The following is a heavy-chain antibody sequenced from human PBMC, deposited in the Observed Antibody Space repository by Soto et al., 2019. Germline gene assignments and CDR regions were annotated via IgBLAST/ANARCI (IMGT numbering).Heavy chain of an antibody. CDR3: ARERVAPSDNYYGLDV. Sequence: QVQLVESGGGVVQPGRSLRLSCAASGFSFSIYAIHWVRQAPGKGLEWLVVTSYDGSNKYYADSVEGRFTVSRDNSKNTLNLQMNSLRPEDTAVYFCARERVAPSDNYYGLDVWGQGTTVTVSS. D-gene: IGHD2-15*01. CDR1: GFSFSIYA. CDR2: TSYDGSNK. J-gene: IGHJ6*02. V-gene: IGHV3-30-3*01.